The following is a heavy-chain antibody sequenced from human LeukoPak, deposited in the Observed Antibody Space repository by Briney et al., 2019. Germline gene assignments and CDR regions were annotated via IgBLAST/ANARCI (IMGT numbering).Heavy chain of an antibody. D-gene: IGHD4/OR15-4a*01. CDR3: ARDVDYAPFDP. CDR2: ISAYNGNT. J-gene: IGHJ5*02. V-gene: IGHV1-18*01. CDR1: GYTFTSYG. Sequence: ASVKVSCKASGYTFTSYGISWVRQAPGQGLEGMGWISAYNGNTNYAQKLEGRVTMTTDTSTSTAYMELRSLRSDDTAVYYCARDVDYAPFDPWGQGTLVTVSS.